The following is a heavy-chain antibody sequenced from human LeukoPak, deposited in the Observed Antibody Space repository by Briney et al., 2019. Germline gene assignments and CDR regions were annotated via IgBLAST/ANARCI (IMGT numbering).Heavy chain of an antibody. V-gene: IGHV3-23*01. CDR3: AKSRSYYIVSSPPDY. CDR2: ISDSGDNT. Sequence: SGGSLRLSCVASGFTFSSYAMSWVRQAPGKGLEWVSTISDSGDNTYYADSVKGRFTISRDNSKNTLYLQMSSLRAEDTAVYYCAKSRSYYIVSSPPDYWGQGTLVTVSS. J-gene: IGHJ4*02. D-gene: IGHD2-15*01. CDR1: GFTFSSYA.